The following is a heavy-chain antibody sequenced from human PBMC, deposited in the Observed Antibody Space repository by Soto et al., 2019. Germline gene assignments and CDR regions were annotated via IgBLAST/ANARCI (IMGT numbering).Heavy chain of an antibody. J-gene: IGHJ4*02. CDR1: GGSFSGYY. V-gene: IGHV4-34*01. CDR3: ARGFLQTLLRYFDY. D-gene: IGHD3-9*01. CDR2: INHSGST. Sequence: PSETLSLTCAVYGGSFSGYYWSWIRQPPGKGLEWIGEINHSGSTNYNPSLKSRVTISVDTSKNQFSLKLSSVTAADTAVYYCARGFLQTLLRYFDYWGQGTLVTVSS.